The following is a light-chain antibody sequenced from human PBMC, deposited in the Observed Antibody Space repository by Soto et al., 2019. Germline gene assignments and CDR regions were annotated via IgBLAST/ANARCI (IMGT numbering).Light chain of an antibody. Sequence: DIQMTQSPSSLSASVGDRVTITCQASQNINNYLNWYKQEPGRAPKLLIYDASNLEAGVPSRFRGSGSGTDFTFTIRRLQPEDIATDYCQQYENLPTFGQGTRLEIK. CDR3: QQYENLPT. V-gene: IGKV1-33*01. CDR2: DAS. J-gene: IGKJ5*01. CDR1: QNINNY.